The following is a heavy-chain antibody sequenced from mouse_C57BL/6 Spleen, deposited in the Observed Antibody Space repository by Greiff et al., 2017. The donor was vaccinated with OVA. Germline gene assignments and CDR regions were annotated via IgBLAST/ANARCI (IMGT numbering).Heavy chain of an antibody. V-gene: IGHV1-15*01. Sequence: QVQLQQSGAELVRPGASVTLSCKASGYTFTDYEMHWVKQTPVHGLEWIGAIDPETGGTAYNQKFKGKAILTADKSSSTAYMELRSLTSEDSAFYYCTRYITTVVAGDFAYWGQGTLVTVSA. CDR1: GYTFTDYE. CDR2: IDPETGGT. D-gene: IGHD1-1*01. J-gene: IGHJ3*01. CDR3: TRYITTVVAGDFAY.